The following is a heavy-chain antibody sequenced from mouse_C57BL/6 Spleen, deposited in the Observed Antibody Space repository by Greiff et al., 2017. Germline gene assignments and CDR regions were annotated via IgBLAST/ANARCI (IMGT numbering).Heavy chain of an antibody. D-gene: IGHD4-1*01. Sequence: EVHLVESGGGLVQPKGSLKLSCAASGFSFNTYAMNWVRQAPGKGLEWVARIRSKSNNYATYYADSVKDRFTISRDDSESMLYLQMNNLKTEDTAMYYCVRHGDWDEAMDYWGQGTSVTVSS. V-gene: IGHV10-1*01. CDR3: VRHGDWDEAMDY. CDR1: GFSFNTYA. CDR2: IRSKSNNYAT. J-gene: IGHJ4*01.